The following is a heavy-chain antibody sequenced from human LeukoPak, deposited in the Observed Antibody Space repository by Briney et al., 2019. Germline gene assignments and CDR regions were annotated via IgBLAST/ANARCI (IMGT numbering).Heavy chain of an antibody. J-gene: IGHJ6*02. CDR1: GGTFSSYA. V-gene: IGHV1-69*13. D-gene: IGHD1-20*01. CDR2: IIPIFGTA. Sequence: SVKVSCKASGGTFSSYAISWVRQAPGQGLEWMGGIIPIFGTANYAQKFQGRVTITADGSTSTAYMELSSLRSEDTAVYYCARVTAYYYYGMDVWGQGTTVTVSS. CDR3: ARVTAYYYYGMDV.